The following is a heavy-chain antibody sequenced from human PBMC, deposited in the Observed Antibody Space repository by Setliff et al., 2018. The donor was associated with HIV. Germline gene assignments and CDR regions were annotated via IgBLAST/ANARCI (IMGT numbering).Heavy chain of an antibody. D-gene: IGHD2-8*02. Sequence: PGGSLRLSCAASVFAFKIHNMNWVRQAPGKGLEWLSYISYTSRTIYYADSVKGRFTISRDNDKNSLYLQRDSLRAEDTAVYYCARDGGMGVYHMDVWGKGTTVTVS. V-gene: IGHV3-48*01. J-gene: IGHJ6*03. CDR1: VFAFKIHN. CDR2: ISYTSRTI. CDR3: ARDGGMGVYHMDV.